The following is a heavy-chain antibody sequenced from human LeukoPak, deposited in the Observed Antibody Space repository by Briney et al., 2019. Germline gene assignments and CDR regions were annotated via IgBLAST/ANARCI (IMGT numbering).Heavy chain of an antibody. CDR1: GFTFNSYA. D-gene: IGHD3-22*01. CDR2: ISGSGGST. CDR3: AKVKAYYDSSGYAIDY. Sequence: GSLRLSCAASGFTFNSYAMSWVRQAPGRGLEWVSAISGSGGSTYYADSVKGRFTISRDNSKNTLYLQMNSLRAEDTAVYYCAKVKAYYDSSGYAIDYWGQGTLVTVSS. V-gene: IGHV3-23*01. J-gene: IGHJ4*02.